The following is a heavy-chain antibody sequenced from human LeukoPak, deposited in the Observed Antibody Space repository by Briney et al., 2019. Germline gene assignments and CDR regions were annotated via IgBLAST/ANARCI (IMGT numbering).Heavy chain of an antibody. CDR3: ARGLAVAGRYDY. Sequence: SETLSLTCTVSGGSISSSSYYWGWIRQPPGKGLEWIGSIYCSGSTFYNPSLKSRLTISIDTSKNQFSLKLSSVTAADTAVYYCARGLAVAGRYDYWGQGTLVTVSS. D-gene: IGHD6-19*01. V-gene: IGHV4-39*01. J-gene: IGHJ4*02. CDR1: GGSISSSSYY. CDR2: IYCSGST.